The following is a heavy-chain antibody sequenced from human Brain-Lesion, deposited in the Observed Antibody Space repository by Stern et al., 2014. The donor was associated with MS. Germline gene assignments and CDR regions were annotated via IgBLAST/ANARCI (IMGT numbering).Heavy chain of an antibody. Sequence: VQLVESGPGLVKPSQTLSLTCTVSGGAVSSGDRYWSWIRQHPEKGLEWIGYISCSGNTYYNPSLESRVTISMDRSKNQFSLKLRSVTAADTAVYYCARVTELLRFFYPDYWGQGIRVTVSS. CDR2: ISCSGNT. V-gene: IGHV4-31*03. D-gene: IGHD3-3*01. CDR1: GGAVSSGDRY. J-gene: IGHJ4*02. CDR3: ARVTELLRFFYPDY.